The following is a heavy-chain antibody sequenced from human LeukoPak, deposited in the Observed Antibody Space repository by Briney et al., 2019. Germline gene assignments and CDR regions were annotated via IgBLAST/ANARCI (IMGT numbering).Heavy chain of an antibody. CDR2: IDHSGRA. D-gene: IGHD3-10*01. Sequence: PSETLSLTCAVSGGSLGDYYWSWIRQPPGKGLEWFAEIDHSGRASYNPSLQGRTTISIDTSKNQFSLTLTSVTAADTAVYYCATLHQVRGLNVFDLWGQGTLVTVSS. V-gene: IGHV4-34*01. CDR1: GGSLGDYY. J-gene: IGHJ4*02. CDR3: ATLHQVRGLNVFDL.